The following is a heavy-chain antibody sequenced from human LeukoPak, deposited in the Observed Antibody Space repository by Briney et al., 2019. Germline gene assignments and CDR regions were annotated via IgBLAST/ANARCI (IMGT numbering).Heavy chain of an antibody. Sequence: PSETLSLTCAVYGGSFSGDFWSWIRQSPGKGLEWIGEINHGGSTTYNPSLQSRVTMSVDTSTNQISLKLSSVTAADTAVYYCARAYSSSWYFNWFDPWGQGTLVTVSS. CDR3: ARAYSSSWYFNWFDP. CDR2: INHGGST. D-gene: IGHD6-13*01. V-gene: IGHV4-34*01. CDR1: GGSFSGDF. J-gene: IGHJ5*02.